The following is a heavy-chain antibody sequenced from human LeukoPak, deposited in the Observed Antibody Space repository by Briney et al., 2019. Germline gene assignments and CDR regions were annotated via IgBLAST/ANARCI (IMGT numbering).Heavy chain of an antibody. V-gene: IGHV4-30-4*08. J-gene: IGHJ4*02. Sequence: SETLSLTCTVSGGSISSGDYYWSWIRQPPGKGLEWIGYIYYSGSTYHNPSLKSRVTISEDTSNNQFSLKPSSVTAADTAVYYCARVGSSGWYVPPTLDYWGRGTLVTVSS. D-gene: IGHD6-19*01. CDR2: IYYSGST. CDR1: GGSISSGDYY. CDR3: ARVGSSGWYVPPTLDY.